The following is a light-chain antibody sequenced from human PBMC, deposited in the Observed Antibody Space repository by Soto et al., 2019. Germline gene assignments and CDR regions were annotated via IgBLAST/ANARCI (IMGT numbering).Light chain of an antibody. Sequence: EIVLTQSPGTLSLSPGGRATLSCRTSQSVSSSYLAWYQQKPGQAPRLLIYGASTRATGIPDRFSGSGSGTDFTLTISRLEPEDSAVYYRQQYGSSPTWTFGQGTKVDIK. V-gene: IGKV3-20*01. J-gene: IGKJ1*01. CDR2: GAS. CDR3: QQYGSSPTWT. CDR1: QSVSSSY.